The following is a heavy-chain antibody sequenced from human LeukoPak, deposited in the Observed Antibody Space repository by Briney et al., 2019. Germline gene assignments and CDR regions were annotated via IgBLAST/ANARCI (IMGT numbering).Heavy chain of an antibody. V-gene: IGHV4-4*02. CDR2: VNLQGST. D-gene: IGHD3-16*01. CDR3: AREGGPYRPLDY. J-gene: IGHJ4*02. CDR1: GFSFSNYW. Sequence: GSLRLSCAAPGFSFSNYWMAWVRQPPGKGLEWIGEVNLQGSTNYNPSLMGRVAISVDTSENHVSLQLTSVTAADTAVYYCAREGGPYRPLDYSGQGTLVTVS.